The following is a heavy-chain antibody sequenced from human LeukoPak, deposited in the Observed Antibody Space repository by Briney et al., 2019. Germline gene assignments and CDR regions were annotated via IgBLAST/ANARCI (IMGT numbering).Heavy chain of an antibody. D-gene: IGHD3-22*01. CDR1: GGSFSGYY. Sequence: SETLSLTCAVYGGSFSGYYWSWIRQPPGKGLEWIGEINHSGSTNYNPSLKSRVTISVDTSKNQFSLKLSSVTAADTAVYYCARSPYYYDSSGYYYYYYYRDVWGKGTTVTVSS. V-gene: IGHV4-34*01. J-gene: IGHJ6*03. CDR3: ARSPYYYDSSGYYYYYYYRDV. CDR2: INHSGST.